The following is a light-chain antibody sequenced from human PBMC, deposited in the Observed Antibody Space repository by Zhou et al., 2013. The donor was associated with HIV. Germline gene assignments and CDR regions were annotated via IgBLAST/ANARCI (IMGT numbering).Light chain of an antibody. CDR3: QQLNTYPLT. Sequence: IQLTQSPSSLSASLGDRVTITCRASQGISSYLAWYQQKPGQAPKLLIYAASTLHSGVPSRFSGSGSGTDFTLTISSLQPEDFATYYCQQLNTYPLTFGGGTKVEIK. CDR2: AAS. J-gene: IGKJ4*01. V-gene: IGKV1-9*01. CDR1: QGISSY.